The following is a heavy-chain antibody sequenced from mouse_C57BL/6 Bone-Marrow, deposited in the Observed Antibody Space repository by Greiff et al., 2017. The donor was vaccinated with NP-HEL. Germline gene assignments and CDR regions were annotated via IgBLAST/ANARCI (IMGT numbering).Heavy chain of an antibody. CDR1: GYTFTDYY. J-gene: IGHJ3*01. Sequence: VQLQQSGPELVKPGASVKISCKASGYTFTDYYMNWVKQSHGKSLEWIGDINPNNGGTSYNQKFKGKATLTLDKSSSTAYMELRSLTSEDSAVYYWARGVGRAWFAYWGQGTLVTVSA. CDR3: ARGVGRAWFAY. D-gene: IGHD4-1*01. CDR2: INPNNGGT. V-gene: IGHV1-26*01.